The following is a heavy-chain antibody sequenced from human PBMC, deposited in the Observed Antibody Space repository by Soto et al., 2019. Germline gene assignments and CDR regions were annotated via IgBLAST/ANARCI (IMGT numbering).Heavy chain of an antibody. CDR1: GGSISSSSYY. D-gene: IGHD1-26*01. J-gene: IGHJ4*02. V-gene: IGHV4-39*01. CDR2: IYYSGRT. CDR3: ARLRYSGTYYSDY. Sequence: SETLSLTCTVSGGSISSSSYYWGWIRQPPGKGLEWIGSIYYSGRTYYKSSIQSRVTISVDTSKNEFSLKLSSVTAADTALYYCARLRYSGTYYSDYWGRGTLVTVSS.